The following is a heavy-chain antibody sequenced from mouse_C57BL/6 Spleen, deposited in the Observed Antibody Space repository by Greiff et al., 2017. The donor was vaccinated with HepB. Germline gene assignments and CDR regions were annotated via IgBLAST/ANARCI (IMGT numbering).Heavy chain of an antibody. CDR1: GYTFTSYW. Sequence: QVQLQQPGAELVMPGASVKLSCKASGYTFTSYWMHWVKQRPGQGLEWIGEIDPSDSYTNYNQKFKGKSTWTVDKSSSTAYMQLSSLTSEDSAVYYCARRTTVVARAMDYWGEGTSVTVSS. CDR3: ARRTTVVARAMDY. CDR2: IDPSDSYT. V-gene: IGHV1-69*01. D-gene: IGHD1-1*01. J-gene: IGHJ4*01.